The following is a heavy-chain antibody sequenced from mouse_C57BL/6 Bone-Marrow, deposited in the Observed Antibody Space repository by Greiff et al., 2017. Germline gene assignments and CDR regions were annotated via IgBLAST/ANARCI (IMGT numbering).Heavy chain of an antibody. V-gene: IGHV5-6*01. Sequence: DVQLQESGGDLVKPGGSLKLSCAASGFTFSSYGMSWVRQTPDKRLEWVATISSGGSYTYYPDSVKGRFTISRDNAKNTLYLQMGSLKSEDTAMYYCARQPLFDYWGQGTTLTVSS. CDR2: ISSGGSYT. CDR3: ARQPLFDY. J-gene: IGHJ2*01. CDR1: GFTFSSYG.